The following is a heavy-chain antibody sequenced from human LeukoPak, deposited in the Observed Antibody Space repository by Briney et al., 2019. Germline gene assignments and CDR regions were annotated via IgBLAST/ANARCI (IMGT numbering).Heavy chain of an antibody. CDR1: GFTFSSYA. CDR3: AKLDDSSGYYSGSDY. D-gene: IGHD3-22*01. V-gene: IGHV3-23*01. CDR2: ISGSGGST. Sequence: GGSLRLSCAASGFTFSSYAMSWVRQAPGKGLEWASAISGSGGSTYYADSVKGRFTISRDNSKNTLYLQMNSLRAEDTAVYYCAKLDDSSGYYSGSDYWGQGTLVTVSS. J-gene: IGHJ4*02.